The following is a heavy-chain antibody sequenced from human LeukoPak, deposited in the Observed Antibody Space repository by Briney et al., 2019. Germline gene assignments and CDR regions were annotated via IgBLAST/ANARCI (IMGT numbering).Heavy chain of an antibody. CDR2: IYHSGST. D-gene: IGHD2-15*01. J-gene: IGHJ4*02. CDR1: GYSISSGYY. V-gene: IGHV4-38-2*02. Sequence: PSETLSLTCAVSGYSISSGYYWGWIRQPPGKGLEWIGNIYHSGSTYYNPSLKSRVTISVDTSKNQFSLKLSSVTAADTAVYYCAREGYCSGGSCYSEIDYWGQGTLVTVSS. CDR3: AREGYCSGGSCYSEIDY.